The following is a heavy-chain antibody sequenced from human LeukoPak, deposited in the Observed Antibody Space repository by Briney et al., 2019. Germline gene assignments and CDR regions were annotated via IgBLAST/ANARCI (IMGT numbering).Heavy chain of an antibody. CDR3: ARTWSYGRTDY. D-gene: IGHD5-18*01. CDR2: IDYSGST. V-gene: IGHV4-59*08. J-gene: IGHJ4*02. CDR1: GGSISTYY. Sequence: SETLSLTCTVSGGSISTYYWSWIRQPPGKGLEWIGDIDYSGSTNYNPSLKSRVTISVDTSKNQFSLKLSSVTAADMAVYYCARTWSYGRTDYWGQGTLVTVSS.